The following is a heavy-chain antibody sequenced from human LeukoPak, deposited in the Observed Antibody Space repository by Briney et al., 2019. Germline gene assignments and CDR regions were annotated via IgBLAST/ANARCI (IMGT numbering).Heavy chain of an antibody. CDR3: ARRVAGRGTFYFDY. CDR2: ISYSGST. V-gene: IGHV4-59*08. CDR1: GGSISSYY. D-gene: IGHD3-16*01. Sequence: PSETLSLTCTVSGGSISSYYWSWIRQPPGKGLEWIGYISYSGSTNYNPSLKSRVTISIDTSKNQFSLKLRSVTAADTAVYYCARRVAGRGTFYFDYWGQGSLITVSS. J-gene: IGHJ4*02.